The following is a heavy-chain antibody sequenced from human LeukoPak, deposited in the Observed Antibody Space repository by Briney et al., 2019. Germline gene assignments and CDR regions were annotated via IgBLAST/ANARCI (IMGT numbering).Heavy chain of an antibody. CDR3: ARYVVVTAYFDH. CDR1: GGSISSYY. J-gene: IGHJ4*02. CDR2: IYYSGST. D-gene: IGHD2-21*02. Sequence: SETLSLTRTVSGGSISSYYWSWIRQPPGKGLEWIGYIYYSGSTNYNPSLKSRVTISVDTSKNQFSLKLSSVTAADTAVYYCARYVVVTAYFDHWGQGALVTVSS. V-gene: IGHV4-59*01.